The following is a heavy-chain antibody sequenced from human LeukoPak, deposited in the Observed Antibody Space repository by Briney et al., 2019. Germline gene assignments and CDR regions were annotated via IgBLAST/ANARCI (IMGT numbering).Heavy chain of an antibody. CDR3: ATDNYDILTGYFDY. CDR1: GGTFSSYA. CDR2: IIPIFGTA. J-gene: IGHJ4*02. V-gene: IGHV1-69*05. D-gene: IGHD3-9*01. Sequence: ASVKVSCKASGGTFSSYATSWVRQAPGQGLEWMGGIIPIFGTANYAQKFQGRVTITTDESTSTAYMELSSLRSEDTAVYYCATDNYDILTGYFDYWGQGTLVTVSS.